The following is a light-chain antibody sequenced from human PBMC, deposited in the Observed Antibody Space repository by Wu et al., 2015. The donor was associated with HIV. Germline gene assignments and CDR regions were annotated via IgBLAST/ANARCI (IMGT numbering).Light chain of an antibody. CDR1: QRMSSSY. J-gene: IGKJ2*01. CDR2: GAS. CDR3: HQYGSGYLYK. V-gene: IGKV3-20*01. Sequence: DSVLTQSPGTLSLSPGERATLSCRASQRMSSSYIAWYQQKPGQAPRLLIYGASTRAADIPDRFSGSGSGTDFSLTISRLEPEDSAVYYCHQYGSGYLYKFGQGTKLE.